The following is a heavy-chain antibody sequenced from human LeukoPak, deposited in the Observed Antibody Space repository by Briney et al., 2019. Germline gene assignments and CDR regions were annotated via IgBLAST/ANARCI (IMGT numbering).Heavy chain of an antibody. CDR1: GFTFSSYG. Sequence: GGSLRLSCAASGFTFSSYGMHWVRQAPGKGLEWVAVISYDGSNKYYADSVKGRFTISRDNSKNTLYLQMNSLRAEDTAVYYCAKGYYGSGLDYFDYWGQGTLVTVSS. CDR2: ISYDGSNK. J-gene: IGHJ4*02. CDR3: AKGYYGSGLDYFDY. V-gene: IGHV3-30*18. D-gene: IGHD3-10*01.